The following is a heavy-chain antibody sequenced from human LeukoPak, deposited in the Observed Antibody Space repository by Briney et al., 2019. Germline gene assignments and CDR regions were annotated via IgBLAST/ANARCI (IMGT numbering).Heavy chain of an antibody. V-gene: IGHV3-73*01. CDR2: IRSKVDSYAT. CDR3: ASFPSGSYSAY. CDR1: GFSFSGSG. D-gene: IGHD1-26*01. J-gene: IGHJ4*02. Sequence: GGSLRLSCAASGFSFSGSGMHWVRQASGKGLEWVGHIRSKVDSYATVCGESVKGRFIITRDDSENTAYLQMNSLKTEDTAVYYCASFPSGSYSAYWGQGTLVTVSS.